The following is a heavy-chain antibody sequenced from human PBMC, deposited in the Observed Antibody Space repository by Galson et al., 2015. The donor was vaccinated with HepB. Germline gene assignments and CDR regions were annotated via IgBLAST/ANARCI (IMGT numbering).Heavy chain of an antibody. J-gene: IGHJ6*02. Sequence: ETLSLTCTVSGGSISDHYWSWIRQSPGKGLEWIGYIYYSDTWNTNSNPSLRSRVNKSFDTSNNQVSLELSSVTAADTAMYYCGRQTHHQNPMDVWGQGTTVTVS. D-gene: IGHD1-14*01. CDR2: IYYSDTWNT. V-gene: IGHV4-59*08. CDR3: GRQTHHQNPMDV. CDR1: GGSISDHY.